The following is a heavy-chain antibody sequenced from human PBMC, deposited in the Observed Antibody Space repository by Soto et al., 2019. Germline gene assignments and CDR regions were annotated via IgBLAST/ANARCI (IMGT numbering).Heavy chain of an antibody. J-gene: IGHJ4*02. CDR3: AKAPRGATTWYFDY. Sequence: GGSLRLSCAASGFTFSSYGMHWVRQAPGKGLEWVAVISYDGSNKYYADSVKGRFTISRDNSKNTLYLQMNSLRAEDTAVYYCAKAPRGATTWYFDYWGQGTLVTVSS. CDR2: ISYDGSNK. V-gene: IGHV3-30*18. CDR1: GFTFSSYG. D-gene: IGHD1-1*01.